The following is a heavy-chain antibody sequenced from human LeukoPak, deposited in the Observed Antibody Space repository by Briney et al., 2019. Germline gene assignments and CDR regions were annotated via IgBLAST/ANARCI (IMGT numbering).Heavy chain of an antibody. CDR1: GFTFSSYS. Sequence: GGSLRLSCAASGFTFSSYSMNWVRQAPGKGLEWVSSISSSSSYIYYADSVKGRFTISRDNAKNSLYLQMNSLRAEDTAVYYCARISKYGDYVAYYFDYWGQGTLVTVSS. V-gene: IGHV3-21*01. D-gene: IGHD4-17*01. J-gene: IGHJ4*02. CDR3: ARISKYGDYVAYYFDY. CDR2: ISSSSSYI.